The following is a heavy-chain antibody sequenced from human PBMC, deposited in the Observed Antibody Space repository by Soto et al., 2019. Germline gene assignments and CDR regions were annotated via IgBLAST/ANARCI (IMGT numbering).Heavy chain of an antibody. D-gene: IGHD3-22*01. Sequence: QVQLVQSGAEVKKPGASVKVSCKASGYIFTNHYIHWVRQAPGQGLEWMGIINPSGGSTNYLQKVQGRITMTRDTSTSTVYMELSSLRSEDTALYFCARADYYDSSGFYYDCWGHGSLVTVSS. V-gene: IGHV1-46*01. CDR2: INPSGGST. CDR3: ARADYYDSSGFYYDC. CDR1: GYIFTNHY. J-gene: IGHJ5*01.